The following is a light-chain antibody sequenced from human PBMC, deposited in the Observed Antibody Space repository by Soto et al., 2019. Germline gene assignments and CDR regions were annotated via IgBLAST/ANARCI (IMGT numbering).Light chain of an antibody. CDR1: KLGDKY. CDR3: QAWDSSTAEV. J-gene: IGLJ2*01. Sequence: SYELAQPPSVSVSPGQTASITCSGVKLGDKYVCWYQQKPGQSPVLVIYEDTKRPSGIAERFSGSNSGNTATLTISGTQAMDEADYYCQAWDSSTAEVFGGGTKLTVL. V-gene: IGLV3-1*01. CDR2: EDT.